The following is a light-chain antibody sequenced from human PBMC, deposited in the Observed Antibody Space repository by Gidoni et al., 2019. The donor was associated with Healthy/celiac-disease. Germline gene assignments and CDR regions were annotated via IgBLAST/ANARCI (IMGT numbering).Light chain of an antibody. CDR2: QDS. Sequence: SYELTQPPSVSVSPGQTASITCSGDKLGDKYACWYQQKPGQSPVLVIYQDSKRPSGIPERFSGSTSGTTATLTISGTQAMDEADYYCQAWDSSTGVFGGGTKLTVL. CDR3: QAWDSSTGV. V-gene: IGLV3-1*01. CDR1: KLGDKY. J-gene: IGLJ2*01.